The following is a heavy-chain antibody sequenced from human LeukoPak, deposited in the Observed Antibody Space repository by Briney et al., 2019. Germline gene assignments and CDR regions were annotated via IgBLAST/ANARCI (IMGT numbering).Heavy chain of an antibody. V-gene: IGHV3-23*01. CDR1: GFTFSSSV. Sequence: GGSLRLSCAASGFTFSSSVMSWVRQAPGKRLEWVSTIGVSGSNTYYADSVKGRFTISRDNSKNTLYLQMNSLRAEDTAVYYCAKGGPWVNYHSSGYYSYFDYWGQGTLVTVSS. D-gene: IGHD3-22*01. CDR2: IGVSGSNT. J-gene: IGHJ4*02. CDR3: AKGGPWVNYHSSGYYSYFDY.